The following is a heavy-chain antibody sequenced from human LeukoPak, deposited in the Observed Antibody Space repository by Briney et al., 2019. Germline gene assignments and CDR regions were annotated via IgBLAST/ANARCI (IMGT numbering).Heavy chain of an antibody. J-gene: IGHJ4*02. CDR1: GNYW. CDR2: INSDGSWT. Sequence: GGSLRLSCAASGNYWMHWVRQAPGKGLVWVSHINSDGSWTSYADSVKGRFTISKDNAKNTVFLQMNSLRAEDTAVYYCVSFYETYWGRGTLVTVSS. V-gene: IGHV3-74*01. D-gene: IGHD2/OR15-2a*01. CDR3: VSFYETY.